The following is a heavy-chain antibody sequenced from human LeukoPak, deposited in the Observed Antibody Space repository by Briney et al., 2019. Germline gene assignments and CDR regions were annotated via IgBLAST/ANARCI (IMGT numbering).Heavy chain of an antibody. CDR3: ARVDGAFDI. V-gene: IGHV3-66*01. D-gene: IGHD3-9*01. Sequence: PGGSLKLSCAASGFTVSSNYMNWVRQGPGQGLEWVSIIYGGGSTYYADSVKGRFTISRDNSKNTLYLQMNSRRAEDTAVYYCARVDGAFDIWGQGTMVTVSS. CDR1: GFTVSSNY. CDR2: IYGGGST. J-gene: IGHJ3*02.